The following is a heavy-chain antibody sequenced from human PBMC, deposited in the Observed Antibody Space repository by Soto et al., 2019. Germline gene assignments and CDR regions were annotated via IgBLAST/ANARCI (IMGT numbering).Heavy chain of an antibody. CDR3: ARGFSYRWVY. CDR2: VHHSGTT. V-gene: IGHV4-4*02. J-gene: IGHJ4*02. Sequence: QVQLQESGPGLVKPSGTLSLTCGVSGGSINTDYWWSWVRQAPGKALEWIGEVHHSGTTNYIQSLKTRITMSVDKSGNQVSLDLTSVAAADTAVYFCARGFSYRWVYWGQGIQVTVSS. CDR1: GGSINTDYW. D-gene: IGHD3-16*02.